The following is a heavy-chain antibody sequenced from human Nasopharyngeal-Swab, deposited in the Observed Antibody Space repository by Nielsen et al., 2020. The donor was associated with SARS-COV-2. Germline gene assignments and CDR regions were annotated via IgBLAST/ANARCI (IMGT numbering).Heavy chain of an antibody. J-gene: IGHJ6*02. CDR2: IGTAGDT. CDR3: ARGAYITTITFRYGMDV. D-gene: IGHD5-12*01. CDR1: GFTFSSYA. Sequence: GESLKISCAASGFTFSSYAMHWVRQAPGKGLEWVSAIGTAGDTYYPGSVKGRFTISRENAKNSLYLQMNSLRAGDTAVYYCARGAYITTITFRYGMDVWGQGTTVTVSS. V-gene: IGHV3-13*01.